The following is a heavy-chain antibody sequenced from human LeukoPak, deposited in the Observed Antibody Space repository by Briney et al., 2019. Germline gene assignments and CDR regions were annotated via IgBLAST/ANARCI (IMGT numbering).Heavy chain of an antibody. CDR2: IRYDGSKK. D-gene: IGHD4-17*01. Sequence: GGSLRLSCEASGFTFSNYGMHWVRQAPGKGLEWVAFIRYDGSKKYYADSVKGRFTISRDNSKNTLYLQMNSLRPEDTAVYYCAKIWLGRAVTTGRFDYWGQGTLVTVSS. CDR3: AKIWLGRAVTTGRFDY. CDR1: GFTFSNYG. J-gene: IGHJ4*02. V-gene: IGHV3-30*02.